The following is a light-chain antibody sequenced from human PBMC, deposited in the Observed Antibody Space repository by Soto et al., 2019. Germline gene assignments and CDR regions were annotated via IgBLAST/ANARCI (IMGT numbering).Light chain of an antibody. CDR3: SSYTSNSTSLYV. J-gene: IGLJ1*01. CDR2: EVS. V-gene: IGLV2-18*02. CDR1: SSDVGSYNR. Sequence: QSVRTQPPSVSGSPGQSVTISCTGTSSDVGSYNRVSWYQQPPGTAPKLMIYEVSNRPSGVPDRFSGSKSGNTASLPISLLQSEDEADYYCSSYTSNSTSLYVFGTGTKVTVL.